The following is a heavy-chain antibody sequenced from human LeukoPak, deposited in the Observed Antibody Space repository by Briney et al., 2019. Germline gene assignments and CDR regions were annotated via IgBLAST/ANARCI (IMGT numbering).Heavy chain of an antibody. D-gene: IGHD5-18*01. J-gene: IGHJ3*02. CDR2: IFPIFGTA. CDR3: AREGENKAMVYEAFDI. V-gene: IGHV1-69*13. CDR1: GGTFSSYA. Sequence: GASVKVSCKASGGTFSSYAISWVRQAPGQGLEWMGGIFPIFGTANYAQKFQGRVTITADESTSTAYMELSSLRSEDTAVYYCAREGENKAMVYEAFDIWAQGTMVPVSS.